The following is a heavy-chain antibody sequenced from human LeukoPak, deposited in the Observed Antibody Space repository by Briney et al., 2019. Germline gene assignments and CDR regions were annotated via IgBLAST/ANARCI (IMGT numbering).Heavy chain of an antibody. J-gene: IGHJ4*02. CDR2: IYYSGST. CDR1: GGSISGYY. CDR3: ARAPGSYYDY. Sequence: PSETLSLTCTVSGGSISGYYWGWIRQPPGKGLEWIGYIYYSGSTNYNPSLKSRVTISLDTSKNQFSLKLNSVTAADTAVYFCARAPGSYYDYWGQGTLVTVYS. D-gene: IGHD1-26*01. V-gene: IGHV4-59*01.